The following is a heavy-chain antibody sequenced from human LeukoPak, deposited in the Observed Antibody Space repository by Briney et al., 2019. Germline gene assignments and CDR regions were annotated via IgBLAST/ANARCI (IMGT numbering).Heavy chain of an antibody. D-gene: IGHD3-22*01. Sequence: SETLSLTCTVSGGSISSYYWRWIRQPPGKGLEWIGYIYYSGSTNYNPSLKSRVTISVDTSKNQFSLKLSSVTAADTAVYHCAREDYYDSSGYPIWGQGTLVTVSS. CDR1: GGSISSYY. J-gene: IGHJ4*02. CDR2: IYYSGST. V-gene: IGHV4-59*01. CDR3: AREDYYDSSGYPI.